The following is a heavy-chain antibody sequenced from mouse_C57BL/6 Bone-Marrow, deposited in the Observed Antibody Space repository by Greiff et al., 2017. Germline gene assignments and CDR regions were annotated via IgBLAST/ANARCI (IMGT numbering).Heavy chain of an antibody. V-gene: IGHV5-15*01. CDR2: ISNLAYSI. D-gene: IGHD1-1*01. CDR1: GFTFSDYG. Sequence: EVQGVESGGGLVQPGGSLKLSCAASGFTFSDYGMAWVRQAPRKGREWVAFISNLAYSIYYADTVTGRFTISSENAKNTLYLEMRSLRSEDTAMYYGARHKATVPCGYWGQGTLVTVSA. J-gene: IGHJ3*01. CDR3: ARHKATVPCGY.